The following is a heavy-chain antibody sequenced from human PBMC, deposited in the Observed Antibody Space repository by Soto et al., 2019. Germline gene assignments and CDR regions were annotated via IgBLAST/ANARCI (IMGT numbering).Heavy chain of an antibody. V-gene: IGHV3-21*04. CDR2: IISGSSYI. D-gene: IGHD3-3*01. CDR3: AKDDFWSGYYTSPTYYYGMDV. J-gene: IGHJ6*02. CDR1: EFTFSSYN. Sequence: GGSLRLSCAASEFTFSSYNMNWVRQAPGKGLEWVSFIISGSSYIYYADSVKGRFTISRDNAKNSLYLQMDSLRAEDTAVYYCAKDDFWSGYYTSPTYYYGMDVWGQGTTVTVSS.